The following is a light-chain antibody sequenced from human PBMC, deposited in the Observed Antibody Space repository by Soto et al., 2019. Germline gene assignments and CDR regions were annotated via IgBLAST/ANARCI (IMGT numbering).Light chain of an antibody. J-gene: IGKJ2*01. CDR1: QSFSSSY. CDR2: GAS. Sequence: EIVLTQSPGTLSLSPGERATLSCRASQSFSSSYLAWYQQKPGQAPRLLIYGASSRATGIPYRFSGSGFGTDLTLTISRLEPEDFAVYYCQQYGSAYTFGQGTKLEIK. V-gene: IGKV3-20*01. CDR3: QQYGSAYT.